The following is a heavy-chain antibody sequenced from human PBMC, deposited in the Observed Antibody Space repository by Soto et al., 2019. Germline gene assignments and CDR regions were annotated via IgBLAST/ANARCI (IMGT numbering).Heavy chain of an antibody. J-gene: IGHJ3*02. Sequence: GASVKVSCKVSGYTLTELSMHWVRQAPGKGLEWMGGFDPGDGETIYAQKFQGRVTMTEDTSTDTAYMELSSLRSEDTAVYYCATAYGDYPNGAFDIWGQGTMVTVSS. D-gene: IGHD4-17*01. V-gene: IGHV1-24*01. CDR3: ATAYGDYPNGAFDI. CDR2: FDPGDGET. CDR1: GYTLTELS.